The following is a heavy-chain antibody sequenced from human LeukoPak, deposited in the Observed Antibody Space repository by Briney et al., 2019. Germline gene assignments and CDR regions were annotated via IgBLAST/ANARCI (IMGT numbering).Heavy chain of an antibody. Sequence: GGSLRLSCAASGFTLRSYWMSWVRQAPGKGLEWVADIRQDGSEKYYVDSVKGRFTISRDNAKNSLYLQMNSLRAEDTAVYYCARAGTTYTYGRDSDSCGQGPLVPVSS. CDR1: GFTLRSYW. D-gene: IGHD5-18*01. CDR2: IRQDGSEK. V-gene: IGHV3-7*01. CDR3: ARAGTTYTYGRDSDS. J-gene: IGHJ4*02.